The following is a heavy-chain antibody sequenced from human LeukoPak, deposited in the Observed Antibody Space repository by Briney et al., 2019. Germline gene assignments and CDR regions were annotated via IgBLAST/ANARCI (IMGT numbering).Heavy chain of an antibody. V-gene: IGHV4-59*08. CDR1: GGSISSYY. Sequence: PSETLSLTCTVSGGSISSYYWSWIRQPPGKGLEWIGYIYYSGSTNYNPSLKSRVTISVDTSKNQFSLKLISVTAADTAVYYCARLPYYDFWSGYRPGWFDPWGQGTLVTVSS. J-gene: IGHJ5*02. CDR3: ARLPYYDFWSGYRPGWFDP. CDR2: IYYSGST. D-gene: IGHD3-3*01.